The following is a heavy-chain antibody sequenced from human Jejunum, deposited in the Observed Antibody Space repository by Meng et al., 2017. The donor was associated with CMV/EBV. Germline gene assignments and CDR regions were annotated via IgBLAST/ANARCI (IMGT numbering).Heavy chain of an antibody. J-gene: IGHJ4*02. D-gene: IGHD3-10*01. CDR1: GFTVSSNC. CDR3: ARRDEGYGPFDY. CDR2: IYSGGST. Sequence: VEVVVVVGGLFQPGGSLRLSCVVSGFTVSSNCMNWVRQAPGKGLEWVSVIYSGGSTYYADSVKGRFTISRDNSKNMLYLQMNSLRAEDTAVYYCARRDEGYGPFDYWGQGTLVTVSS. V-gene: IGHV3-53*01.